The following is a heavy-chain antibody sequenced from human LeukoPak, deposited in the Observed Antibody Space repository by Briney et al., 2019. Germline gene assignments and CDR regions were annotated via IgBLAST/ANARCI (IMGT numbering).Heavy chain of an antibody. Sequence: TGGSLRLSCAASGFMFSNYWMHWVRQAPGKGLVWVSRINSDGSSTTYADSVKGRFTISRDNAKNTLYLQINNLRAEDTAVYYCAQKARGGPAAIVGAFDIWGQGTMVTVSA. CDR1: GFMFSNYW. CDR2: INSDGSST. V-gene: IGHV3-74*01. CDR3: AQKARGGPAAIVGAFDI. J-gene: IGHJ3*02. D-gene: IGHD2-2*02.